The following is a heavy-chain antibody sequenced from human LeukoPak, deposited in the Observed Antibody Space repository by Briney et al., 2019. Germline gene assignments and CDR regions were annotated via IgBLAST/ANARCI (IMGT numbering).Heavy chain of an antibody. CDR3: AKGDNDILTGYYNSFDS. CDR2: ISGSGIST. Sequence: GGSLRLPCTASGFTFSSYAMTWIRQAPGKGLEWVSTISGSGISTYYADSVKGRFTISRDNSRNTLYLQMNTLRAGDTALFYCAKGDNDILTGYYNSFDSWGQGTLVTVSS. CDR1: GFTFSSYA. V-gene: IGHV3-23*01. D-gene: IGHD3-9*01. J-gene: IGHJ4*02.